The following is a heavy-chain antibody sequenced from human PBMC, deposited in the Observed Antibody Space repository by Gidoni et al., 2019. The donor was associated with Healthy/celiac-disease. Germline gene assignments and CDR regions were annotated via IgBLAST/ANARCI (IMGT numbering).Heavy chain of an antibody. J-gene: IGHJ4*02. Sequence: EVQLLESGGGLVQPGGSLRLSCAASGFTFSSYAMSWVRQAPGKGLEWVSAISGSGGSTYYADSVKGRFTISRDNSKNTLYLQMNSLRAEDTAVYYCAKDSYYDSSGYLGPFDYWGQGTLVTVSS. CDR1: GFTFSSYA. V-gene: IGHV3-23*01. CDR2: ISGSGGST. CDR3: AKDSYYDSSGYLGPFDY. D-gene: IGHD3-22*01.